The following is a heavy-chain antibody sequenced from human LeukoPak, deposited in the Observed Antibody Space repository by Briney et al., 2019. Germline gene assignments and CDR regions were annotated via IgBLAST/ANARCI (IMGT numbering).Heavy chain of an antibody. D-gene: IGHD5-12*01. CDR2: ISNDGSNK. CDR1: GFTFSSYA. Sequence: GGSLRLSCAASGFTFSSYAMHWVRQAPGKRLEWVAVISNDGSNKYYADSVKGRFTISRDNSKNTLYLQMNSLRAEDTAVYYCARGHARGYDFPIDYWGQGTLVTVSS. V-gene: IGHV3-30*04. J-gene: IGHJ4*02. CDR3: ARGHARGYDFPIDY.